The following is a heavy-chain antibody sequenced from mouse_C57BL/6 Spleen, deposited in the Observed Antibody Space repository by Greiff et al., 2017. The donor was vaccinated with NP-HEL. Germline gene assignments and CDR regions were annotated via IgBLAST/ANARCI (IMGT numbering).Heavy chain of an antibody. V-gene: IGHV1-82*01. CDR2: IYPGDGDT. CDR1: GYAFSSSW. J-gene: IGHJ4*01. CDR3: ARSRTSRAMDY. Sequence: QVQLQQSGPELVKPGASVKISCKASGYAFSSSWMNWVKQRPGTGLEWIGRIYPGDGDTNYNGKFKGKATLTADKSSSTAYMQLSSLTSEDSAVYFCARSRTSRAMDYWGQGTSVTVSS.